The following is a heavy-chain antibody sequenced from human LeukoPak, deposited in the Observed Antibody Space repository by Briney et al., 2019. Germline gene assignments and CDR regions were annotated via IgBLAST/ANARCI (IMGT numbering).Heavy chain of an antibody. CDR2: MYYTGTT. V-gene: IGHV4-39*07. CDR1: GGSIRSLGYS. CDR3: ARSVCAYAGRGWFDP. Sequence: PSETLSLTCSVSGGSIRSLGYSWGWIRQPPGKGLEWIASMYYTGTTYYNPSLKSRVTMSVDTSKNQFSLNLTSVTAADTAVFYCARSVCAYAGRGWFDPWGQGTLVTVSS. D-gene: IGHD5-12*01. J-gene: IGHJ5*02.